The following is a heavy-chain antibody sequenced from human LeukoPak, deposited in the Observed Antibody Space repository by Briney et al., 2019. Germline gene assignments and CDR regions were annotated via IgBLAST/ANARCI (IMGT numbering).Heavy chain of an antibody. J-gene: IGHJ3*02. CDR3: ARDQYEILTGYRHDAFDI. CDR1: GFTFSDYY. V-gene: IGHV3-11*06. D-gene: IGHD3-9*01. Sequence: GGSLRLSCAPSGFTFSDYYMSWIRQAPGNGLEWVSYISSSSSYTNYADSGKGRFTISRDNAKNSLYLQMNSVRAEDTAVYYCARDQYEILTGYRHDAFDIWGQGTMVTVSS. CDR2: ISSSSSYT.